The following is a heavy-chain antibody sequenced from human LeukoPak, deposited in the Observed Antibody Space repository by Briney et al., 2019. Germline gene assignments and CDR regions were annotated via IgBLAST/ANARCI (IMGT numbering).Heavy chain of an antibody. CDR1: GFTFSSYS. J-gene: IGHJ4*02. D-gene: IGHD3-10*01. CDR3: ARVTHHMVRGVVDY. V-gene: IGHV3-21*01. Sequence: GGSLRLSCAASGFTFSSYSMNWVRQAPGKGLEWVSSISSSSSYIYYADSVKGRFTISRDNAKNSLYLQMNSLRAEDTAVYYCARVTHHMVRGVVDYWGQGTLVTVSS. CDR2: ISSSSSYI.